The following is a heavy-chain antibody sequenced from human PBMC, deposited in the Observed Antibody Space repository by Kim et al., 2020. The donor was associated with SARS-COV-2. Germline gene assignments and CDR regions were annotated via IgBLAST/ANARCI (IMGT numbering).Heavy chain of an antibody. CDR2: IYSGGSNT. J-gene: IGHJ6*02. V-gene: IGHV3-23*03. Sequence: GGSLRLSCAASGFTFSSYAMSWVRQAPGKGLEWVSVIYSGGSNTYYADSVKGRFTISRDNSKNTLYLQMNSLRAEDTAVYYCAKDMRSHGPDSGYYYGSGATETKNYYYYGMDVWGQGTPVTVSS. D-gene: IGHD3-10*01. CDR1: GFTFSSYA. CDR3: AKDMRSHGPDSGYYYGSGATETKNYYYYGMDV.